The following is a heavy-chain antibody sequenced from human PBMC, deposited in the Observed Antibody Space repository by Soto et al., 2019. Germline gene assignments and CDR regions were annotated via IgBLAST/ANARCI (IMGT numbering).Heavy chain of an antibody. CDR2: ISYDGSNK. D-gene: IGHD3-3*01. CDR1: GFTFSNYA. V-gene: IGHV3-30-3*01. Sequence: QVQLVESGGGVVQPGRSLRLSCAASGFTFSNYAIHWVRQAPGKGLEWVAVISYDGSNKCNADSVKGRFTISRDNSKNTLYLQMSRLRAEDTAVYYCARGGDFWSGIDYWGQGTLVTVSS. CDR3: ARGGDFWSGIDY. J-gene: IGHJ4*02.